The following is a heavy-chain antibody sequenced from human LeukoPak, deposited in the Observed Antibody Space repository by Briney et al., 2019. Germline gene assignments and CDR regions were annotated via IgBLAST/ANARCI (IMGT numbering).Heavy chain of an antibody. CDR3: AASITMFDY. V-gene: IGHV3-7*02. CDR1: GFTFSRYW. CDR2: IKEDGSVK. J-gene: IGHJ4*02. Sequence: GGSLRLSCAASGFTFSRYWMSWVRQAPGKGLEWVANIKEDGSVKYYVESVKGRFTISRDNAKNSLYLQMNSLRAEDTAVYYCAASITMFDYWGRGTLVTVSS. D-gene: IGHD3-10*01.